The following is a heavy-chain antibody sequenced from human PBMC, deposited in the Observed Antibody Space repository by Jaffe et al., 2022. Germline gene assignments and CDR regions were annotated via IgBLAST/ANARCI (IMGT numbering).Heavy chain of an antibody. V-gene: IGHV4-61*01. CDR2: IYYSGST. Sequence: QVQLQESGPGLVKPSETLSLTCTVSGGSVSSGSYYWSWIRQPPGKGLEWIGYIYYSGSTNYNPSLKSRVTISVDTSKNQFSLKLSSVTAADTAVYYCARGSGVDFWSGYYYFDYWGQGTLVTVSS. CDR1: GGSVSSGSYY. D-gene: IGHD3-3*01. J-gene: IGHJ4*02. CDR3: ARGSGVDFWSGYYYFDY.